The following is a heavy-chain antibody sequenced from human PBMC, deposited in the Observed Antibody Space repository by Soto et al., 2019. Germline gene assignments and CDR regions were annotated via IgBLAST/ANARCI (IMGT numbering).Heavy chain of an antibody. CDR2: IYHSGGT. V-gene: IGHV4-30-4*01. CDR3: ARERRGCNRYRCYGTDS. D-gene: IGHD2-2*01. Sequence: PSETLSLTCTVSGGSISSGDFYWSWIRQPPGKGLEWIGYIYHSGGTYYNPSLESRVTISVDTSKNQFSLKLSSVTAADTAVYYCARERRGCNRYRCYGTDSWGQGTLVTVSS. J-gene: IGHJ4*02. CDR1: GGSISSGDFY.